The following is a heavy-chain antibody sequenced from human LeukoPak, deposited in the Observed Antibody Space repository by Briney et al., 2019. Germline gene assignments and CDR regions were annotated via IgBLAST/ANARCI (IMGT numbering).Heavy chain of an antibody. D-gene: IGHD2-15*01. Sequence: ASVKVSCKASGYTFTSYGISWVRQAPGQGLEWMGWISAYNGNTNYAQKLQGRVTMTTDTSTTTAYMELRSLRSDDTAVYYCARWGYCSGGSCYVGFDSWGQGTLVTVSS. V-gene: IGHV1-18*01. J-gene: IGHJ4*02. CDR2: ISAYNGNT. CDR3: ARWGYCSGGSCYVGFDS. CDR1: GYTFTSYG.